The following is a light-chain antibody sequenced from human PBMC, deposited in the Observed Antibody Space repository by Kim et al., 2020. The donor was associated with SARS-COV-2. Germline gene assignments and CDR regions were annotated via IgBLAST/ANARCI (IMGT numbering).Light chain of an antibody. CDR2: YDS. J-gene: IGLJ2*01. CDR1: NIGSKS. Sequence: AQGKTARMTCGGNNIGSKSVNWYHQKPGQAPVLVIYYDSGRPSGIPERFSGSNSGNTATLTISRVEVGDEADYYCQVWDTTSEHVIFGGGTQLTVL. V-gene: IGLV3-21*04. CDR3: QVWDTTSEHVI.